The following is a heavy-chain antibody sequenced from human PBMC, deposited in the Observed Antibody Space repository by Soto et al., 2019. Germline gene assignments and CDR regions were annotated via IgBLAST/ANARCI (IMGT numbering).Heavy chain of an antibody. CDR3: ARDFVADFTAVFDY. CDR1: GYTFTSYG. D-gene: IGHD2-21*02. V-gene: IGHV1-18*01. J-gene: IGHJ4*02. CDR2: ISAYNGNT. Sequence: ASVKVSCKASGYTFTSYGISWVRQAPGQGLEWMGWISAYNGNTNYAQKLRGRVTMTTDTSTSTAYMELRSLRSDDTAVYYCARDFVADFTAVFDYWGQGTLVTVSS.